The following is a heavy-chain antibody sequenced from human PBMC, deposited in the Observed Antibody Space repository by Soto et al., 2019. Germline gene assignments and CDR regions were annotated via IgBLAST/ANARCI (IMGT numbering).Heavy chain of an antibody. J-gene: IGHJ5*02. CDR2: IYHSGST. CDR1: GGSISSSNW. V-gene: IGHV4-4*02. CDR3: ARIPFSGYYYNWFDP. Sequence: QVQLQESGPGLVKPSGTLSLTCAVSGGSISSSNWWSWVRQPPGKGLEWIGEIYHSGSTNYNPSLKSRVTISVDTSKNQFSLKLSSVTAADTAVYYCARIPFSGYYYNWFDPWGQGTLVTVSS. D-gene: IGHD3-22*01.